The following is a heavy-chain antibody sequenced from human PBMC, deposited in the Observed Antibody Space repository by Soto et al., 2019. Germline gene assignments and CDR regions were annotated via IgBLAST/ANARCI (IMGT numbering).Heavy chain of an antibody. J-gene: IGHJ6*03. CDR1: GFTFSSYW. CDR3: AREDLWFGDDYYYYMDV. V-gene: IGHV3-7*01. Sequence: GGSLRLSCAASGFTFSSYWMSWVRQAPGKGLEWVANIKQDGSEKYYVDSVKGRFTISRDNAKNSLYLQMNSLRAEDTAVYYCAREDLWFGDDYYYYMDVWGKGTTVTVSS. D-gene: IGHD3-10*01. CDR2: IKQDGSEK.